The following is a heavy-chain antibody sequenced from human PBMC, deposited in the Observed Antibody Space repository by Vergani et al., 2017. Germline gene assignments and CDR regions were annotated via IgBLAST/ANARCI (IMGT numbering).Heavy chain of an antibody. CDR2: IKSKTDGGTT. CDR1: GFTFSNAW. J-gene: IGHJ3*02. D-gene: IGHD4-17*01. CDR3: TLDRDYGDPDAFDI. V-gene: IGHV3-15*01. Sequence: VQLVESGGGLVKPGGSLRLSCAASGFTFSNAWMSWVRQAPGKGLEWVGRIKSKTDGGTTDYAAPVKGRFTISRDDSKNTLYLQMNSLKTEDTAVYYCTLDRDYGDPDAFDIWGQGTMVTVSS.